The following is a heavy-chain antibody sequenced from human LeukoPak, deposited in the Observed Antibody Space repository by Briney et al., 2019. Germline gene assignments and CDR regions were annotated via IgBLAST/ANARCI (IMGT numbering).Heavy chain of an antibody. D-gene: IGHD1-1*01. V-gene: IGHV3-30*18. CDR1: GFTFSSYG. CDR2: ISYDGSNK. CDR3: AKDGVQLERYLHN. J-gene: IGHJ4*02. Sequence: GGSLRLSCAASGFTFSSYGMHWVRQAPGKGLEWVAVISYDGSNKYYADSVKGRFTISRDNSKNTLYLQMNSLRAEDTAVYYCAKDGVQLERYLHNWGQGTLVTVSS.